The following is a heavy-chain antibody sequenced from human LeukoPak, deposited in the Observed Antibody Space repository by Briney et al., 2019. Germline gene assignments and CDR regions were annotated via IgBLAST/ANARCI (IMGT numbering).Heavy chain of an antibody. Sequence: GSVTVSCKASGYTFTSYGISWVRPAPGQGLAGMGWISAYNGNTNYAQKLKGRDTMTTDTSTRTAYMKLRSLRSDDTAVYYCARGIALRGAFDIWGQGTMVTVSS. CDR3: ARGIALRGAFDI. CDR1: GYTFTSYG. J-gene: IGHJ3*02. V-gene: IGHV1-18*01. CDR2: ISAYNGNT. D-gene: IGHD2-21*01.